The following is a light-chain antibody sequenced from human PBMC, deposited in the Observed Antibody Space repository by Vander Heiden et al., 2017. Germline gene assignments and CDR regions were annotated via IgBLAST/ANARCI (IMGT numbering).Light chain of an antibody. J-gene: IGLJ1*01. CDR1: NSNIRAHYN. Sequence: QSVLTQPPSVSGAPGQRVTISCPGSNSNIRAHYNVHWYQQLPGTAPKLLIYANSNRPSWGPYRFSGSKSGASASLAITCLQPGDEADYYCQAYYGDLTAPYVFGTGTKVTVL. CDR3: QAYYGDLTAPYV. CDR2: ANS. V-gene: IGLV1-40*01.